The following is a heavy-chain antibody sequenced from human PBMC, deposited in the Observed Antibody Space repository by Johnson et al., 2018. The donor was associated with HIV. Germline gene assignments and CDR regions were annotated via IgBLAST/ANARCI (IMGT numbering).Heavy chain of an antibody. CDR2: IRYDGSNK. CDR3: ARGGKWGIVGARGAFDI. CDR1: GFTFSSYA. J-gene: IGHJ3*02. D-gene: IGHD1-26*01. V-gene: IGHV3-30*02. Sequence: QVQLVESGGGVVQPGRSLRLSCAASGFTFSSYAMHWVRQAPGKGLEWVAFIRYDGSNKYYADSVKGRFTISRDNSKNTLYLQMNSLRAEDTAVYYCARGGKWGIVGARGAFDIWGQGTMVTVSS.